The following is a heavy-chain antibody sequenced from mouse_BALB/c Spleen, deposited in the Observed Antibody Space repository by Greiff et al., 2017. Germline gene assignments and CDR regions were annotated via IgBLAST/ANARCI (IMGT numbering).Heavy chain of an antibody. CDR1: GYSITSGYY. CDR2: ISYAGSN. Sequence: DVQLQESGPGLVKPSQSLSLTCSVTGYSITSGYYWNWIRQFPGNKLEWMGYISYAGSNNYNPSLKNRISITRDTSKNQFFLKLNSVTTEDTATYYCASLSSYYFDYWGQGTTLTVSS. J-gene: IGHJ2*01. D-gene: IGHD1-1*01. V-gene: IGHV3-6*02. CDR3: ASLSSYYFDY.